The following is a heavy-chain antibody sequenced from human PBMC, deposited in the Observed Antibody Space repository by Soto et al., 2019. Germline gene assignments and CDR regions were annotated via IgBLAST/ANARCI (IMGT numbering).Heavy chain of an antibody. J-gene: IGHJ6*02. CDR1: GYTFDRYG. CDR3: AREGYCSSGSCALYSHEYFGMDV. D-gene: IGHD2-15*01. CDR2: ISTYNGNT. V-gene: IGHV1-18*01. Sequence: QVQLVQSGAEVKKPGASVKVSCKASGYTFDRYGISWVRQAPGQGLEWMGWISTYNGNTNYAQKLKGRVTMTTDTFTNTAYMELRSLTSDDTAVYYCAREGYCSSGSCALYSHEYFGMDVWGQGTTVTVSS.